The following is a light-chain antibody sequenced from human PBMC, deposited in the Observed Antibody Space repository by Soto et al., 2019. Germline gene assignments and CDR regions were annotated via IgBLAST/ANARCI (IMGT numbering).Light chain of an antibody. V-gene: IGLV1-40*01. Sequence: QAVVTQPPSVSGAPGPRVTISCTGSSSNIGAGYDVHWYQQLPGTAPKLLIYGNSNRPSGVPDRFSGSKSSTSASLAITGLQDEDEADYYCQSYDSSLSGYVVFGGGTKLTVL. J-gene: IGLJ2*01. CDR1: SSNIGAGYD. CDR3: QSYDSSLSGYVV. CDR2: GNS.